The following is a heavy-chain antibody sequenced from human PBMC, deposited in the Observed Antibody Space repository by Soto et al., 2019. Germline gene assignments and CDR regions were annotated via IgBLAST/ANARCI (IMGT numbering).Heavy chain of an antibody. CDR3: ARDTRHCSSTSCYPQYYFDY. D-gene: IGHD2-2*01. V-gene: IGHV3-30-3*01. J-gene: IGHJ4*02. Sequence: GGSLRLSCAASGFTFSSYAMHWVRQAPGKGLEWVAVISYDGSNKYYADSVKGRFTISRDNSKNTLYLQMNSLRAEDTAVYYCARDTRHCSSTSCYPQYYFDYWGQGTLVTVSS. CDR2: ISYDGSNK. CDR1: GFTFSSYA.